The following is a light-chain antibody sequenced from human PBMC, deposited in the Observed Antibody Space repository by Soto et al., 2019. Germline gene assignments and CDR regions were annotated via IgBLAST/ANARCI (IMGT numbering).Light chain of an antibody. V-gene: IGLV1-47*01. J-gene: IGLJ2*01. CDR3: ATWDDSLSGVV. Sequence: QSVLTQPPSASGTPGQRVTIACSGSSSNIGVNYVYWYQQLPGTAPKLLIYTNNQRPSGVPDRFSGSKSGTSASLAISGLRPEDEADYHCATWDDSLSGVVFGGGTQLTVL. CDR1: SSNIGVNY. CDR2: TNN.